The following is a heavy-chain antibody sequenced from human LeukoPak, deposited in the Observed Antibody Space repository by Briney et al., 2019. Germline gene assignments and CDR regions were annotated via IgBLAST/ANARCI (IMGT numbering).Heavy chain of an antibody. CDR3: AKQPYNYYYLDV. CDR2: IVGDSSKT. J-gene: IGHJ6*03. Sequence: GGSLRLSCAISGLTFHDYAMTWVRQAPGKGLDWVSTIVGDSSKTYYADSVKGRFTISRDNSNCMLFLHMNNLRPEDTAIYYCAKQPYNYYYLDVWGKGTTVTVSS. CDR1: GLTFHDYA. D-gene: IGHD2-21*01. V-gene: IGHV3-23*01.